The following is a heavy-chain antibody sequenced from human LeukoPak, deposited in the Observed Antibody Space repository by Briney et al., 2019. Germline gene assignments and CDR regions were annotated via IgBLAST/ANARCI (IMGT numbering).Heavy chain of an antibody. CDR1: GESFSGYC. V-gene: IGHV4-34*01. D-gene: IGHD1-26*01. J-gene: IGHJ4*02. CDR2: INHSGST. CDR3: ARRPRNSGSDDGPSGLDY. Sequence: SETLSLTCAVYGESFSGYCWTWIRQPPGKGLEWIGEINHSGSTNYNPSFKSRVTISVDTSKNQFSLKMSSVTAADTAVYYCARRPRNSGSDDGPSGLDYWGQGTQVTVSS.